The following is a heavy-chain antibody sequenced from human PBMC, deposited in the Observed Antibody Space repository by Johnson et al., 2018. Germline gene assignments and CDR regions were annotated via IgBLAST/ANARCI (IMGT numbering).Heavy chain of an antibody. CDR1: GFTVSSNY. CDR3: AGAFDI. CDR2: IYGGGGT. V-gene: IGHV3-66*01. Sequence: VQLVQSGGGVVQPGRSLRLSCAASGFTVSSNYMSWVRQVPGKGLEWVSLIYGGGGTDYAGSVKGRFTISRDNAKNSLYLQMNSLRAEDTAVYYCAGAFDIWGQGTMVTVSS. J-gene: IGHJ3*02.